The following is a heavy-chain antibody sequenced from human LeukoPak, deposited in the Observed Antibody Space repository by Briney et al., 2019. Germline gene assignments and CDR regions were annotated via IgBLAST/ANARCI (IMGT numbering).Heavy chain of an antibody. CDR1: GGSISNNY. J-gene: IGHJ3*02. CDR3: ARADSSGDAFDI. Sequence: PSETLSLTCNVSGGSISNNYWTWIRQPPGKGLEWIGYVYSTGSTNYNPSLKSRVTISVDTSKNQFSLKLSSVTAADTAVYYCARADSSGDAFDIWGQGTMVTVSS. V-gene: IGHV4-59*01. CDR2: VYSTGST. D-gene: IGHD3-22*01.